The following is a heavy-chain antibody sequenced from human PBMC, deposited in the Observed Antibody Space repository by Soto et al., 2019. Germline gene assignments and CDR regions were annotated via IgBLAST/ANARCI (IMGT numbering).Heavy chain of an antibody. CDR2: ISGSGGST. CDR1: GFTFSSYA. V-gene: IGHV3-23*01. CDR3: ATYYYDSSDYPDAFDI. Sequence: PGGSLRLSCAASGFTFSSYAVSWVRQAPGKGLEWVSAISGSGGSTYYADSVKGRFTISRDNSKNTLYLQMNSLRAEDTAVYYCATYYYDSSDYPDAFDIWGQWTLVTVSS. J-gene: IGHJ3*02. D-gene: IGHD3-22*01.